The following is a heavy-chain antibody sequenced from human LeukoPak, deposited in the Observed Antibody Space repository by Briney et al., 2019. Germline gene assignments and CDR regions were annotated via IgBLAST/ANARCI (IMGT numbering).Heavy chain of an antibody. D-gene: IGHD6-6*01. V-gene: IGHV3-23*01. CDR3: SRAEYSPGYYSYDYYYMDV. CDR1: GFTFSSYA. Sequence: PGGSLRLSCAASGFTFSSYAMSWVRQAPGKGLEWVSSISSSGGTTYYADSVKGRFTISRDYSKNTLYLQMNSLRAEDTAVYFCSRAEYSPGYYSYDYYYMDVWGKGTTVTVSS. J-gene: IGHJ6*03. CDR2: ISSSGGTT.